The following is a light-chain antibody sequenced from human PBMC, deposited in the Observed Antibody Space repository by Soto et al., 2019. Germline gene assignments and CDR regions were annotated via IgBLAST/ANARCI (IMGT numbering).Light chain of an antibody. CDR2: GAS. J-gene: IGKJ1*01. CDR1: QSVSSN. Sequence: EMVMTQSPATLSVSPGERATLSCRASQSVSSNLAWYQQKPGQAPRLLIYGASTRATGIPARFSGSGSGTEVTLTISRLQSVDSAVYYCHQYNYWPRTSGHVTKV. CDR3: HQYNYWPRT. V-gene: IGKV3-15*01.